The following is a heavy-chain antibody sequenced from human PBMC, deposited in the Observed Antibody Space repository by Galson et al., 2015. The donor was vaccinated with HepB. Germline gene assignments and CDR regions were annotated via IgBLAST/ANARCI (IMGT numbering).Heavy chain of an antibody. CDR2: IIPIFGTA. D-gene: IGHD3-22*01. CDR3: AITPKARTYYYDSSGYHNFDY. Sequence: SVKVSCKASGGTFSSYAISWVRQAPGQGLEWMGGIIPIFGTANYAQKFQGRVTITADKSTSTAYMELSSLRSEDTAVYYCAITPKARTYYYDSSGYHNFDYWGQGTLVTVSS. J-gene: IGHJ4*02. V-gene: IGHV1-69*06. CDR1: GGTFSSYA.